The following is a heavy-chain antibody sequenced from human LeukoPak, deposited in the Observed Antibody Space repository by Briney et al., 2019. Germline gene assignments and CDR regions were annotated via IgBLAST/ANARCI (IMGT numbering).Heavy chain of an antibody. CDR1: GGTFSSYA. J-gene: IGHJ5*02. CDR2: INPNSGGT. D-gene: IGHD6-6*01. CDR3: ASLASAARRTWFDP. Sequence: ASVKVSCKASGGTFSSYAISWVRQAPGQGLEWMGWINPNSGGTNYAQKFQGRVTMTRDTSISTAYMELSRLRSDDTAVYYCASLASAARRTWFDPWGQGTLVTVSS. V-gene: IGHV1-2*02.